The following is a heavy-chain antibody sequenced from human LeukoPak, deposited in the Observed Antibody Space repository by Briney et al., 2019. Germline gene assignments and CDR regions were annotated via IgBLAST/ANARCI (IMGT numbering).Heavy chain of an antibody. V-gene: IGHV4-39*01. CDR1: GGSISSSSYY. CDR3: ASGLGYCSSTSCYKGAFDI. CDR2: IYYSGST. J-gene: IGHJ3*02. D-gene: IGHD2-2*02. Sequence: PSETLSLTCTVSGGSISSSSYYWGWIRQPPGKGLEWIGSIYYSGSTYYNPSLKSRVTISVDTSKNQFSLKLSSVTAADTAVYYCASGLGYCSSTSCYKGAFDIWGQGTMVTVSS.